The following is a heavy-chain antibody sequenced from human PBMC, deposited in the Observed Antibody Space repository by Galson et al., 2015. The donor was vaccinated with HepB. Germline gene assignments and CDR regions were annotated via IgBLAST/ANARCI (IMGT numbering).Heavy chain of an antibody. Sequence: SETLSLTCTVSGGSISSYYWSWIRQPPGKGLEWIGYIYYSGSTNYNPSLKSRVTISVDTSKNQFSLKLSSVTAADTAVYYCARTSSGWLKGDWFDPWGQGTLVTVSS. CDR1: GGSISSYY. J-gene: IGHJ5*02. CDR2: IYYSGST. D-gene: IGHD6-19*01. V-gene: IGHV4-59*01. CDR3: ARTSSGWLKGDWFDP.